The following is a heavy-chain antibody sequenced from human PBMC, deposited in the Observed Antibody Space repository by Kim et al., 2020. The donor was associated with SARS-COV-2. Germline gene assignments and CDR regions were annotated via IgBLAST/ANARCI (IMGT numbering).Heavy chain of an antibody. V-gene: IGHV1-69*01. J-gene: IGHJ4*02. CDR3: ARARVRGVDFDY. Sequence: NYAQKFQGRVTITADESTSTAYMELSSLGSEDTAVYYCARARVRGVDFDYWGQGTLVTVSS. D-gene: IGHD3-10*01.